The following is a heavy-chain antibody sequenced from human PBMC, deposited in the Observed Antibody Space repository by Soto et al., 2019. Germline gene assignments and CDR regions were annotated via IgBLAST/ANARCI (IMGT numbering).Heavy chain of an antibody. CDR2: ISDGDGDT. Sequence: EVVLLQSGGDLVQPGGSLRLSCAASGFTFSDYAMTWVRQAPGKGLEWVSDISDGDGDTHYADSVRGRFVISRDNSKNKLFLEMNSLRAGDAAFYYCANARTSFDSGGQGGRATVSS. CDR1: GFTFSDYA. CDR3: ANARTSFDS. V-gene: IGHV3-23*01. J-gene: IGHJ4*02.